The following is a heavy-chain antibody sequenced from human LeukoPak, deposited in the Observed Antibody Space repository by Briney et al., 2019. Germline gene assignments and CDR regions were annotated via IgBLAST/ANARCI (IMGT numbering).Heavy chain of an antibody. V-gene: IGHV3-66*02. CDR2: IYSGGST. Sequence: PGGSLRLSCTASGLTVSSSYMSWVRQAPGKGLEWVSVIYSGGSTYYADSVKGRFTISRDNSKNTLYLQMNSLRAEDTAVYYCATNYDFWSGYGDYWGQGTLVTVSS. D-gene: IGHD3-3*01. J-gene: IGHJ4*02. CDR3: ATNYDFWSGYGDY. CDR1: GLTVSSSY.